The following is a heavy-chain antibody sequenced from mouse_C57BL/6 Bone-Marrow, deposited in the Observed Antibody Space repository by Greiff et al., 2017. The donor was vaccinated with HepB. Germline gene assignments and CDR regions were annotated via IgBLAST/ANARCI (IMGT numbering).Heavy chain of an antibody. V-gene: IGHV1-55*01. D-gene: IGHD1-1*01. CDR1: GYTFTSYW. CDR3: AFYYGSSYFDY. Sequence: VQLQQPGAELVKPGASVKMSCKASGYTFTSYWITWVKQRPGQGLEWIGDIYPGSGSTNYNEKFKSKATLTLDTSSSTAYMQLSSLTSEDSAVYYCAFYYGSSYFDYWGQGTTLTVSS. CDR2: IYPGSGST. J-gene: IGHJ2*01.